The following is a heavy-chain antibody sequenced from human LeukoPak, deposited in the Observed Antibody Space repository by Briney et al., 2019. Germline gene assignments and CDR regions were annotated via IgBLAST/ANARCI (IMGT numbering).Heavy chain of an antibody. D-gene: IGHD3-10*01. Sequence: GGSLRLSCAASGLTFSSLAMNWVRQAPGKGLECVSTISGSGSHTYYADSVKGRFSISRDNSKNTLYLQMNSLRGDDTALYYCARSRGPIDSWGQGTLVTVSS. J-gene: IGHJ4*02. CDR1: GLTFSSLA. CDR3: ARSRGPIDS. V-gene: IGHV3-23*01. CDR2: ISGSGSHT.